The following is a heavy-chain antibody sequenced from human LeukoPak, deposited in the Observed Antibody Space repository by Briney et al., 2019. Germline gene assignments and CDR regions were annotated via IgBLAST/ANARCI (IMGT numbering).Heavy chain of an antibody. CDR2: ISSSGCTI. D-gene: IGHD5-18*01. CDR3: ASLYSYGPGGIDY. J-gene: IGHJ4*02. V-gene: IGHV3-11*01. Sequence: GGSLRLSCAASGFTFSNYAMGWVRQAPGKGLEWVSYISSSGCTIYYADSVKGRFTISRDNAKNSLYLQMNSLRAEDTAVYYCASLYSYGPGGIDYWGQGTLVTVSS. CDR1: GFTFSNYA.